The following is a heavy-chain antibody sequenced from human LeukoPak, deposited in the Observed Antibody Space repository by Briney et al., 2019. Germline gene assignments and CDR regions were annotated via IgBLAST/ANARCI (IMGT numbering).Heavy chain of an antibody. J-gene: IGHJ2*01. V-gene: IGHV4-31*03. D-gene: IGHD4-11*01. CDR3: ARTLHSDYWHLDL. Sequence: SQTLSLTCTVSGGSISSAAYYWTWIRQHPGKGLEWIGHIYYSGNTYYNPSLNRRVTISVDTSKNQFYLNLSSMTAADTAVYYSARTLHSDYWHLDLWGRGTLVTVSS. CDR2: IYYSGNT. CDR1: GGSISSAAYY.